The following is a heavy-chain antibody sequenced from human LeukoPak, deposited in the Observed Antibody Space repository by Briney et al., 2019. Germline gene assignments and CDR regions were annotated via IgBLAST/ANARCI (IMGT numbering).Heavy chain of an antibody. V-gene: IGHV3-11*06. J-gene: IGHJ4*02. CDR2: ISSSSSYT. CDR3: ARMSCGGTCYLDY. Sequence: PGGSLRLSCAASGFTFSDYYMSWIRQAPGKGLEWVSYISSSSSYTNYADSVKGRFTISRDNAKNTLYLQMNSLRAEDTAVYYCARMSCGGTCYLDYWGQGTLVTVSS. D-gene: IGHD2-15*01. CDR1: GFTFSDYY.